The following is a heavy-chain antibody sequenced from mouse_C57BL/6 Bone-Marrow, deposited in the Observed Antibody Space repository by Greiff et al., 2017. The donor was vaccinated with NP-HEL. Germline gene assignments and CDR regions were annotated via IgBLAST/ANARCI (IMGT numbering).Heavy chain of an antibody. CDR1: GFNIKDDY. D-gene: IGHD1-1*01. V-gene: IGHV14-4*01. CDR2: IDPENGDT. Sequence: EVQLQESGAELVRPGASVMLSCTVSGFNIKDDYMHWVKQRPEQGLEWIGWIDPENGDTEYASKLQGKATITADTSSNTAYLQLSSLTSEDTAVDYCTTGGSSPYAMDYWGQGTSVTVSS. J-gene: IGHJ4*01. CDR3: TTGGSSPYAMDY.